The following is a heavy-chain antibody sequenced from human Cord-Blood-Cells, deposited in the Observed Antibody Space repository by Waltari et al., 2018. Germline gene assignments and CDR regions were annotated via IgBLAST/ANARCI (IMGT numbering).Heavy chain of an antibody. CDR3: ARASEGIVGAFDY. Sequence: QVQLQESGPGLVKPSETLSLTCTVSGGSISSYYWSWIRQPPGKGLEWNGYIYYSGSTNYNPSRKVRFTISVETSKNQSSLTLSSVTAADTAVYYCARASEGIVGAFDYWGQGTLVTVSS. CDR1: GGSISSYY. J-gene: IGHJ4*02. V-gene: IGHV4-59*01. CDR2: IYYSGST. D-gene: IGHD1-26*01.